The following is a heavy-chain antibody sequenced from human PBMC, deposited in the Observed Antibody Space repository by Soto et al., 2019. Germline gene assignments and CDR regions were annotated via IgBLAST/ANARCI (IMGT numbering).Heavy chain of an antibody. CDR2: IYTTGST. CDR1: GGSFCTYF. J-gene: IGHJ6*02. CDR3: AREGGYFDSSGSGAYHYHGVAV. V-gene: IGHV4-4*07. D-gene: IGHD3-22*01. Sequence: SETLSLTCTVDGGSFCTYFWSWIRRPAGAGLEWIGRIYTTGSTNYNPSLKSRVTMSLDTSRNQFSLKLSSVTAADTAVYYCAREGGYFDSSGSGAYHYHGVAVWAQGTTLTVS.